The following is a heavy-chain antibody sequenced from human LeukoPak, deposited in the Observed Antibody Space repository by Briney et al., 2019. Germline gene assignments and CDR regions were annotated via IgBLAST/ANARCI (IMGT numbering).Heavy chain of an antibody. Sequence: SETLSLTCTISGGSISSSSYYWGWIRQPPGKGLEWIGSIYYSGSTYYNPSLKSRVTISVDTSKNQFSLKLSSVTAADTAVYYCARDLLSWGYYDSSGYYFDYWGQGTLVTVSS. J-gene: IGHJ4*02. CDR2: IYYSGST. D-gene: IGHD3-22*01. V-gene: IGHV4-39*07. CDR1: GGSISSSSYY. CDR3: ARDLLSWGYYDSSGYYFDY.